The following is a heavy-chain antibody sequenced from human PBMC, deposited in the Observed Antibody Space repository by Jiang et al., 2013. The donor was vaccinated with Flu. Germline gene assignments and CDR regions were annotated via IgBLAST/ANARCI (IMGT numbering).Heavy chain of an antibody. CDR3: ARYSSGWYNAFDI. J-gene: IGHJ3*02. Sequence: RLSCAASGFTFSSYGLHWVRQAPGKGLEWVAVISFDGSHKYYADSVKGRFTISRDNSKNTLYLQMNSLRAEDTAVYYCARYSSGWYNAFDIWGQGTMVTVSS. CDR2: ISFDGSHK. V-gene: IGHV3-33*05. CDR1: GFTFSSYG. D-gene: IGHD6-19*01.